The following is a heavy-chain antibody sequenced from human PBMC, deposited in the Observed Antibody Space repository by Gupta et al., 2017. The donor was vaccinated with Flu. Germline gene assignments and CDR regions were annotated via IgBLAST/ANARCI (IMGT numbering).Heavy chain of an antibody. CDR1: YS. Sequence: YSMNWVRHAPGKGLECVSSISSSSSYIYYADSVKGRFTISRDNAKNSLYLQMNSLRAEDTAVYYCARDTMGGDYPKGDFDYWGQRTLVTVSS. D-gene: IGHD4-17*01. V-gene: IGHV3-21*01. CDR2: ISSSSSYI. CDR3: ARDTMGGDYPKGDFDY. J-gene: IGHJ4*02.